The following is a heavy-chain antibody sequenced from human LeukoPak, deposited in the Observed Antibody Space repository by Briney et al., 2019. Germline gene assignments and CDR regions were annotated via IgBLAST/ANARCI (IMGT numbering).Heavy chain of an antibody. CDR3: ARGDYYGSGSYPFDP. D-gene: IGHD3-10*01. CDR2: INPNSGGT. CDR1: GYTFTRYY. Sequence: ASVKVSCKASGYTFTRYYMHWVRQAPGQGLEWMGWINPNSGGTNYAQKFQGRVTMTRDTSISTAYMELSSLRSEDTAVYYCARGDYYGSGSYPFDPWGQGTLVTVSS. V-gene: IGHV1-2*02. J-gene: IGHJ5*02.